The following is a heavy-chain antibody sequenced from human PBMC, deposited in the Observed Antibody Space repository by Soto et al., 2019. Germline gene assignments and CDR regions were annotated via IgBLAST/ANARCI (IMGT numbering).Heavy chain of an antibody. CDR1: GGSISSSSFY. CDR3: ARFGGSVTGSPPGWFDP. J-gene: IGHJ5*02. D-gene: IGHD2-21*02. CDR2: IHLRSGST. V-gene: IGHV4-39*01. Sequence: SETLSLTCTVSGGSISSSSFYWGWVRQTPGKGLEWITSIHLRSGSTYYNPSLKSRVIISVDTSKNQFSLKLSSVTAADTAVYYCARFGGSVTGSPPGWFDPWGQGTLVTVSS.